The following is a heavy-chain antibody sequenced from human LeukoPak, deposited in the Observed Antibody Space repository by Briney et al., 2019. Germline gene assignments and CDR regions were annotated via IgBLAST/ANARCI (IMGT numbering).Heavy chain of an antibody. Sequence: GASVKVSCKASGYTFTSYDINWVRQATGQGLEWMGWMNPNSGNTGYAQKFQGRVTMTRNTSISTAYMELSSLRSEDTAVYYCARARAVADYFDYWGQGTLVTVSS. J-gene: IGHJ4*02. V-gene: IGHV1-8*01. CDR3: ARARAVADYFDY. D-gene: IGHD6-19*01. CDR1: GYTFTSYD. CDR2: MNPNSGNT.